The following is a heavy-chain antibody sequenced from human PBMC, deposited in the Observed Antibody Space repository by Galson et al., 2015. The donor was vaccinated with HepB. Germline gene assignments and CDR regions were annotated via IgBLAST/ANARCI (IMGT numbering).Heavy chain of an antibody. J-gene: IGHJ4*02. Sequence: SLRLSCAASGCTFSNAWMSGVRQAPGKGLEWGGRIKRKTDGGTTDYAAPVKGRFTISRDDSKNTLYLQMNSLKTEDTAVYYCTTDTYDSSGYYSLPYFDYWGQVTLLTVSS. CDR1: GCTFSNAW. D-gene: IGHD3-22*01. CDR2: IKRKTDGGTT. V-gene: IGHV3-15*01. CDR3: TTDTYDSSGYYSLPYFDY.